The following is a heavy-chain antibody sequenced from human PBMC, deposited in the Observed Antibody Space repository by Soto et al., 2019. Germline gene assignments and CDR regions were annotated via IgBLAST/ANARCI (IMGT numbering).Heavy chain of an antibody. CDR2: IRGTGGST. V-gene: IGHV3-23*01. J-gene: IGHJ5*02. Sequence: EVQLLESGGGLVQPGGSLRLSCAASGFTFSSYAMSWVRQAPGKGLEWVSAIRGTGGSTYYADSVKGRFTISRDNSKKRLYLKMNSLRDEDTAVYCCARALRCCSRNSRTGAWFDPWGQGTLVTVSS. CDR1: GFTFSSYA. D-gene: IGHD2-2*01. CDR3: ARALRCCSRNSRTGAWFDP.